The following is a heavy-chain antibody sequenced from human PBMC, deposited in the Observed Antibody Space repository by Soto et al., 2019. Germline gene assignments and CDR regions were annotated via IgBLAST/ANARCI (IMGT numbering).Heavy chain of an antibody. V-gene: IGHV4-39*01. CDR3: ASSTWIQLWPK. CDR1: GGSVTSSSYY. J-gene: IGHJ1*01. D-gene: IGHD5-18*01. Sequence: SETLSLTCTVSGGSVTSSSYYWGWIRQPPGNGLEWIASVFYTGSTYYNPSLKSRVTISVDTSKNQFSLKLNSVTAADTAVYYCASSTWIQLWPKWGQGTLVTVSS. CDR2: VFYTGST.